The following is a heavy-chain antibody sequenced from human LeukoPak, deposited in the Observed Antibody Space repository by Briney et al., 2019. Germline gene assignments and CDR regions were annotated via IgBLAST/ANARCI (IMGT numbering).Heavy chain of an antibody. CDR1: GGSISSGGYY. Sequence: PSETLSLTRTVSGGSISSGGYYWSWIRQHPGKGLEWIGSIYYSGSTYYNPSLKSRVTISVDTSKNQFSLKLSSVTAADTAVYYCASVFGGSCGCSTSCAGYNPFDPWGQGTLVTVSS. CDR2: IYYSGST. D-gene: IGHD2-2*01. V-gene: IGHV4-31*03. CDR3: ASVFGGSCGCSTSCAGYNPFDP. J-gene: IGHJ5*02.